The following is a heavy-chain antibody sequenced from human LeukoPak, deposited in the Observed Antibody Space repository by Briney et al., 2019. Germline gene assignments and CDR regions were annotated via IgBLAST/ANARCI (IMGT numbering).Heavy chain of an antibody. CDR3: ARFVVDYYFYYYMDV. Sequence: GGSLRLSCAASGFTFSAYSMNWVRQAPGKGLEWVSYISSTSSTIYYADSVKGRFTISRDNAKNSLFLQISSLRAEDTPVYYCARFVVDYYFYYYMDVWGKGTTVTVSS. CDR1: GFTFSAYS. D-gene: IGHD2-15*01. J-gene: IGHJ6*03. CDR2: ISSTSSTI. V-gene: IGHV3-48*04.